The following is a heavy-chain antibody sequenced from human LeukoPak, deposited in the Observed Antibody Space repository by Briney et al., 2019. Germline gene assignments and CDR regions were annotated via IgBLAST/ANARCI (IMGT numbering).Heavy chain of an antibody. CDR1: GFTFSSYS. CDR2: ISSSSSYI. V-gene: IGHV3-21*01. J-gene: IGHJ6*03. D-gene: IGHD1/OR15-1a*01. CDR3: ARGPRGNSYYYYYMDV. Sequence: GGSLRLSCAASGFTFSSYSMNWVRQAPGKGLELVSCISSSSSYIYYADSVKGRFTISRDNAKNSLYLQMNSLRAEDTAVYYCARGPRGNSYYYYYMDVWGKGTTVTVSS.